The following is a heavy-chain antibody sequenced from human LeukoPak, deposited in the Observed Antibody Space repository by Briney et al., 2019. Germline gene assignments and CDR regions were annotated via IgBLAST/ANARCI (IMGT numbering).Heavy chain of an antibody. CDR1: GYTITGYY. Sequence: ASVKVSCKASGYTITGYYMHWVRQAPGQGLEWMGRINPNTGDTNSARKFQGRVTMTRDTSISTVYMELSRLRSDDTAVYYCARDWSGGSCYDYWGQGTLVTVSS. V-gene: IGHV1-2*06. D-gene: IGHD2-15*01. CDR2: INPNTGDT. J-gene: IGHJ4*02. CDR3: ARDWSGGSCYDY.